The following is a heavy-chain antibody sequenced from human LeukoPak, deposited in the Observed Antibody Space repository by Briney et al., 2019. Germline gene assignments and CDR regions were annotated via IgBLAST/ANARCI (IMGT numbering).Heavy chain of an antibody. CDR1: GGSISRYY. CDR3: ARGADGYYDFWSGYYDYYYYYGMDV. D-gene: IGHD3-3*01. J-gene: IGHJ6*02. V-gene: IGHV4-59*08. CDR2: IYYSGST. Sequence: SETLSLTCTVSGGSISRYYWSWIRQPPEKGLEWIGYIYYSGSTYYNPSLKSRVTISVDTSKNQFSLKLSSVTAADTAVYYCARGADGYYDFWSGYYDYYYYYGMDVWGQGTTVTVSS.